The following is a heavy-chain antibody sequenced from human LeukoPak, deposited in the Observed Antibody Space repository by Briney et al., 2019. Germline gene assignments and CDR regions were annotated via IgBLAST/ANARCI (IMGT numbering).Heavy chain of an antibody. CDR3: AKAVGRALRWLQPYFDY. CDR1: GFTFSSYW. V-gene: IGHV3-74*01. CDR2: ITSDGSST. J-gene: IGHJ4*02. Sequence: GGSLRLSCAASGFTFSSYWMHWVRQAPGTGLVWVSRITSDGSSTSYAASVKGRFTISRDNAKNTLYLQMNSLRAEDTAVYYCAKAVGRALRWLQPYFDYWGQGTLVTVSS. D-gene: IGHD5-24*01.